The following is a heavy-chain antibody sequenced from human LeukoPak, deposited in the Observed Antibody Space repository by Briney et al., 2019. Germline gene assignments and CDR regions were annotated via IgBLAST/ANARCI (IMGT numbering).Heavy chain of an antibody. Sequence: PSETLSLTCAVSGGFISSSSYYWGWIRQPPGKGLEWIGSISYRGNTYYNPSLKSRVTISLDTSKNQFSLKLSSVTAADTAVYYCARDRGIVVPAARGFEDWGQGTLVAVSS. CDR3: ARDRGIVVPAARGFED. CDR1: GGFISSSSYY. J-gene: IGHJ4*02. CDR2: ISYRGNT. V-gene: IGHV4-39*07. D-gene: IGHD2-2*01.